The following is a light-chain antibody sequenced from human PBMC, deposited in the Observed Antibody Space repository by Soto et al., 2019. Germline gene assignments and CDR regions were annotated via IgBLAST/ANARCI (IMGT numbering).Light chain of an antibody. CDR2: AAS. J-gene: IGKJ1*01. Sequence: DIQMTQSPSSLSASVVDRVTSTCRASQSISSCVNGYQQKPGKAPKLLIYAASSLQSGVPSRFSGSGSRTDCTLTISSLQPEDFAPYYWHQSYSTPTFGQGTKVAIK. CDR3: HQSYSTPT. CDR1: QSISSC. V-gene: IGKV1-39*01.